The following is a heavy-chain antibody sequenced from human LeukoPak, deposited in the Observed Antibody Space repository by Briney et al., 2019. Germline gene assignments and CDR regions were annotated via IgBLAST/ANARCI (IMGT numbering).Heavy chain of an antibody. D-gene: IGHD6-19*01. CDR2: IKKDGSEK. V-gene: IGHV3-7*01. Sequence: PEGSLRLSCAASGFTFSSYWMSWVRQAPGKGLEWVATIKKDGSEKYYVDSVKGRFTISRDNAKSSLYLQMNSLRGDDTAVYYCARDSSGNYWGQGTLVTVSS. CDR1: GFTFSSYW. J-gene: IGHJ4*02. CDR3: ARDSSGNY.